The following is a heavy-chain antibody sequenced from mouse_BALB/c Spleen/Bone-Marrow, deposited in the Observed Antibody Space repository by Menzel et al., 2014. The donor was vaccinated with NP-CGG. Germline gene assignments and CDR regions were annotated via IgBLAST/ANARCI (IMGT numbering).Heavy chain of an antibody. D-gene: IGHD1-2*01. CDR1: GFAFSSYD. Sequence: EVKLVESGGGLVKPGGSLKLSCAASGFAFSSYDMSWVRQTPEKRLGWVAYISSGGGSTYYPDTVKGRFTIFRDNAKNTLYLQMSSLKSEDTAMYYCARQGYGYVDFDVWGAGTTVTVSS. CDR2: ISSGGGST. CDR3: ARQGYGYVDFDV. J-gene: IGHJ1*01. V-gene: IGHV5-12-1*01.